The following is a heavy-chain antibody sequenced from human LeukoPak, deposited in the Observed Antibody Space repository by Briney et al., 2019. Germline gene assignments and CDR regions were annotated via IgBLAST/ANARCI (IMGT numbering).Heavy chain of an antibody. V-gene: IGHV3-49*04. Sequence: PGGSLRVSCIASGFTFGDYALNWVRQAPGKGLERVGSIRSKRFGGTTEYAASVKGRFTISRDDSQSIAYLQMNSLKTEDTGVYYCTRSQSVDYWGQGTLVTLSS. CDR3: TRSQSVDY. CDR2: IRSKRFGGTT. CDR1: GFTFGDYA. J-gene: IGHJ4*02.